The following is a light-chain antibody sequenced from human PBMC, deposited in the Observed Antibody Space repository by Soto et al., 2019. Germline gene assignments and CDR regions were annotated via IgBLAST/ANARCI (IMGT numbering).Light chain of an antibody. Sequence: QSALTQPASVSGSPGQSITISCTGTSSDVGGYNYVSWYQQPPGKAPKLMIYHVTNRPSGVSNRFSGSKSDNTASLTISGLQAEDEADYYCSSYRSSSAPYVFGTGTKLTVL. CDR1: SSDVGGYNY. J-gene: IGLJ1*01. CDR2: HVT. V-gene: IGLV2-14*01. CDR3: SSYRSSSAPYV.